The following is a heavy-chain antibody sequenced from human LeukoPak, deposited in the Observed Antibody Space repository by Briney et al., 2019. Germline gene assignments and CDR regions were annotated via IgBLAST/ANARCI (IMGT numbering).Heavy chain of an antibody. CDR1: GYTFTSYG. V-gene: IGHV1-18*01. CDR2: ISAYNGNT. J-gene: IGHJ1*01. D-gene: IGHD1-26*01. CDR3: ARDRQSGSYPGGFQH. Sequence: ASVKVSCKASGYTFTSYGISWVRQAPGQGLEWRGWISAYNGNTNYAQKLQGRVTMTTDTSTSTAYMELRSLRSDDTAVYYCARDRQSGSYPGGFQHWGQGTLVTVSS.